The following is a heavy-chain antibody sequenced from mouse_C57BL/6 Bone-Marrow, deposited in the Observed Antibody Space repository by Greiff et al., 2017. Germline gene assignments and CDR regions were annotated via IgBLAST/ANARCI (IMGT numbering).Heavy chain of an antibody. CDR2: IYPGDGDT. CDR1: GYAFSSSW. Sequence: VQLQESGPELVKPGASVKISCKASGYAFSSSWMNWVKQRPGKGLEWIGRIYPGDGDTNYNGKFKGKATLTADKSSSTAYMQLSSLTSEDSAVYFCARLSYGYDVGFAYWGQGTLVTVSA. D-gene: IGHD2-2*01. J-gene: IGHJ3*01. V-gene: IGHV1-82*01. CDR3: ARLSYGYDVGFAY.